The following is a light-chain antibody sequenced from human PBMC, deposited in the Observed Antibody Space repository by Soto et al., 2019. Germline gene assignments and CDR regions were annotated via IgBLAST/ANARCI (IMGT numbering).Light chain of an antibody. V-gene: IGKV3-20*01. CDR3: QQYGSSLI. CDR1: QSVSSNF. Sequence: EVVLTQSPGTLSLSPGERDTLSCRASQSVSSNFLAWYQQKPGQTPRLLIYGASNRATGIPDRFSGSGSGTDFTLTISRLEPEDFAVYYCQQYGSSLIFGGGTKVDIK. CDR2: GAS. J-gene: IGKJ4*01.